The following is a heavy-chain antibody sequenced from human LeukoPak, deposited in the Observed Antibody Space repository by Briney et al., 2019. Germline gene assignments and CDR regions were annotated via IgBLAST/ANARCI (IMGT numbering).Heavy chain of an antibody. Sequence: PGGSLRLSCAASGFTFSSYEMNWVRQAPGKGLEWVSYISSSGSTIYYADSVKGRFTISGDNAKNSLYLQMNSLRAEDTAVYYCARGYYYDSSGYSNWFDPWGQGTLVTVSS. J-gene: IGHJ5*02. V-gene: IGHV3-48*03. CDR1: GFTFSSYE. D-gene: IGHD3-22*01. CDR3: ARGYYYDSSGYSNWFDP. CDR2: ISSSGSTI.